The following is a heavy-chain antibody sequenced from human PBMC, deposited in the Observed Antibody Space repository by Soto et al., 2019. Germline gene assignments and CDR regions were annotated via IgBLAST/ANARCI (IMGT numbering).Heavy chain of an antibody. V-gene: IGHV3-23*01. Sequence: PGGSLRLSCAAYGFTFATYAMSWVSQAPGKGVEWGSAVSGGGGSRFYADSVKGRFTISRDNSNNTLYLKMDSLRAGDTAVYFCAKVRATTTVTSYFDSWGQGTLVTVSS. D-gene: IGHD4-17*01. CDR3: AKVRATTTVTSYFDS. CDR1: GFTFATYA. J-gene: IGHJ4*02. CDR2: VSGGGGSR.